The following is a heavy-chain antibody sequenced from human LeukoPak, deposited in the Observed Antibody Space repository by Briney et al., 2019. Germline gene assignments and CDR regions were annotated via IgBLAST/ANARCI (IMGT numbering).Heavy chain of an antibody. V-gene: IGHV3-7*05. CDR1: GFTLDGYW. J-gene: IGHJ5*02. CDR2: IKQDGSET. Sequence: GGSLRLSCAASGFTLDGYWMTWVRQTPGKGLEWVANIKQDGSETYYVDSVKGRFTISRDNAKNSLYLQMNSLKTEDTAVYYCARAVGYYDSSGYYNFFDDWGQGTLVTVSS. D-gene: IGHD3-22*01. CDR3: ARAVGYYDSSGYYNFFDD.